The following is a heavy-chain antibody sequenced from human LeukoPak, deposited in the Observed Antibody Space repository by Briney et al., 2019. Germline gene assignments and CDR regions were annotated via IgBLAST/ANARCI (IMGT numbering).Heavy chain of an antibody. Sequence: GESLKISWKGSGYQFKVYWIAWARQMPGKGLEWMGIIYPDDSDSRYSPSFQGQVTISADKSVSIAYLQWSSLKASDTAMYYCASPKNTSYYDSRSYDAVDVWGQGTMVIVSS. CDR2: IYPDDSDS. CDR1: GYQFKVYW. J-gene: IGHJ3*01. V-gene: IGHV5-51*01. D-gene: IGHD3-22*01. CDR3: ASPKNTSYYDSRSYDAVDV.